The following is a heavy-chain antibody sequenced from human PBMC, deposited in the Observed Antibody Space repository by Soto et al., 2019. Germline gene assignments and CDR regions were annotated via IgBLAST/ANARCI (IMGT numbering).Heavy chain of an antibody. CDR1: GFTFNTYS. D-gene: IGHD4-17*01. Sequence: QVQLEESGGGVVQPGRSLRLSCEASGFTFNTYSMHWVRQPPGKGLEWLAAIWYDGTQKYYADSVKGRFIISRDYSKKTLYLEMNSLRAEDTAVYYCARAGGTTVTGLWHFDSWGQGTLVTVSS. V-gene: IGHV3-33*01. J-gene: IGHJ4*02. CDR3: ARAGGTTVTGLWHFDS. CDR2: IWYDGTQK.